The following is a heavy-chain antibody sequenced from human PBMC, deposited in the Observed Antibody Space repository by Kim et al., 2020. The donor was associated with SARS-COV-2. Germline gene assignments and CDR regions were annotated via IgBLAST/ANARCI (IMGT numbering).Heavy chain of an antibody. CDR2: IYPGDSDT. Sequence: GESLKISCRGSGYNFPSYWIGWVRQMPGKGLEWMGIIYPGDSDTRYSPSFQGQVTISADKSTTTAYLQWSSLKASDTAMYYCTRSSGPYDYYFDHWGQGT. CDR3: TRSSGPYDYYFDH. CDR1: GYNFPSYW. V-gene: IGHV5-51*01. J-gene: IGHJ4*02. D-gene: IGHD3-16*01.